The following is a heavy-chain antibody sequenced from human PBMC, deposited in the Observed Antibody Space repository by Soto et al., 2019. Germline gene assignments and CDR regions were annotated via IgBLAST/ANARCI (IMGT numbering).Heavy chain of an antibody. V-gene: IGHV4-61*01. J-gene: IGHJ4*02. Sequence: SETLSLTCTVSGGSVSSGSYYWSWIRQPPGKGLEWIGYIYYSGSTNYNPSLKSRVTTSVDTSKNQFSLKLSSVTAANTAVYYCTRTPVRGPDFWSGYYPYYFDYWGQGTLVTVSS. D-gene: IGHD3-3*01. CDR2: IYYSGST. CDR3: TRTPVRGPDFWSGYYPYYFDY. CDR1: GGSVSSGSYY.